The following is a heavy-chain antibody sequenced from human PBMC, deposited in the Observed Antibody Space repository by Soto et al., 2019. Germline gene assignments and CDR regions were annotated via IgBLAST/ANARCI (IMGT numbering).Heavy chain of an antibody. Sequence: PGGSLRLSCAASGFTFSSYAMHWVRQAPGKGLEWVAVISYDGSNKYYADSVKGRFTISRDNSKNTLYLQMNSLRAEDTAVYYCARKPDLVYYYYGMDVWGQGTTVTVSS. V-gene: IGHV3-30-3*01. CDR1: GFTFSSYA. CDR2: ISYDGSNK. CDR3: ARKPDLVYYYYGMDV. J-gene: IGHJ6*02. D-gene: IGHD5-12*01.